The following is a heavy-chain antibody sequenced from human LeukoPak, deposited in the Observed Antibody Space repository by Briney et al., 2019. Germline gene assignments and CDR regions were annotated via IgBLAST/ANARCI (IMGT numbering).Heavy chain of an antibody. CDR3: ASTHQWGAYGMDV. CDR1: GYTFTGYY. Sequence: ASVKVSCKASGYTFTGYYIHWVRQAPGQGLEWMGWINPNSGNTGYAQKFQGRVTMTRNTSISTAYMELSSLRSEDTAVYYCASTHQWGAYGMDVWGQGTTVTVSS. J-gene: IGHJ6*02. V-gene: IGHV1-8*02. D-gene: IGHD1-26*01. CDR2: INPNSGNT.